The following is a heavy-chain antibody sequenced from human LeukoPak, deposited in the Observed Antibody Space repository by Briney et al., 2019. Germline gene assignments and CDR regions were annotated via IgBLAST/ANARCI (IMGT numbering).Heavy chain of an antibody. J-gene: IGHJ4*02. CDR2: ISYDGSNK. CDR1: GFTFSSYA. Sequence: PGGSLRLSCAASGFTFSSYAMHWVRQAPGKGLEWGAVISYDGSNKYYADSVKGRFTISRDNSKNTLYLQMNSLRAEDTAVYYCASPSYNWNYGDYWGQGTLVTVSS. D-gene: IGHD1-7*01. CDR3: ASPSYNWNYGDY. V-gene: IGHV3-30-3*02.